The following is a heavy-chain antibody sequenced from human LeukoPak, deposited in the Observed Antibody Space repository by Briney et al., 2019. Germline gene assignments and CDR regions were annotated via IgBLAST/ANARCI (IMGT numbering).Heavy chain of an antibody. D-gene: IGHD3-22*01. Sequence: GGSLRLSCAASGFSFSNYAMSWVRQAPGKGREWVSAISGNGGSLYYADSMKGRFTISRDNSKSELYLQVNSLTAEDTAVYYCAKRDAYDSSGFSPLFDHWGQGTLVTVSS. CDR2: ISGNGGSL. J-gene: IGHJ4*02. CDR1: GFSFSNYA. V-gene: IGHV3-23*01. CDR3: AKRDAYDSSGFSPLFDH.